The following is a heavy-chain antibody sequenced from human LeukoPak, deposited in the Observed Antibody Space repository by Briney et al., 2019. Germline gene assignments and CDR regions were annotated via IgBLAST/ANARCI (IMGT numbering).Heavy chain of an antibody. CDR1: GGSISSGGYY. CDR3: ARAVRREFYSSSYWYFDL. CDR2: IYYSGST. D-gene: IGHD6-13*01. Sequence: SETLSLTCTVSGGSISSGGYYWSWIRQHPGKGQEWIGYIYYSGSTYYNPSLKSRVTISVDTSKNQFSLKLSSVTAADTAVYYCARAVRREFYSSSYWYFDLWGRGTLVTVSS. V-gene: IGHV4-31*03. J-gene: IGHJ2*01.